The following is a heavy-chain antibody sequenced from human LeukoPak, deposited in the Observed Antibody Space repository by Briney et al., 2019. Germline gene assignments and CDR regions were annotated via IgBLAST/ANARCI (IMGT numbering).Heavy chain of an antibody. CDR2: ISSSGSTI. Sequence: GGSLRLSCAASGFTFSSYEMNWVRQAPGKGLEWVSYISSSGSTIYYADSVKGRFTISRDNSKNTLYLQMNSLRAEDMAVYYCAKTQAAVGKAWFDPWGQGTLVTVSS. J-gene: IGHJ5*02. D-gene: IGHD6-13*01. CDR1: GFTFSSYE. V-gene: IGHV3-48*03. CDR3: AKTQAAVGKAWFDP.